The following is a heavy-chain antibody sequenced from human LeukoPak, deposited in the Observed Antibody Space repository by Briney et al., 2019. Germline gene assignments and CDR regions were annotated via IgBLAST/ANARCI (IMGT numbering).Heavy chain of an antibody. CDR2: ITNRGST. CDR1: GGSISSYY. Sequence: SDTLSLTCTVSGGSISSYYCSWIRQSPGKGLEWIVYITNRGSTDYNPSIKSRVTISLDTSKNQFALKLSSVTAADTAVYYCARHSTTYGMDVWGQGTTVTVSS. CDR3: ARHSTTYGMDV. V-gene: IGHV4-59*08. J-gene: IGHJ6*02. D-gene: IGHD1-1*01.